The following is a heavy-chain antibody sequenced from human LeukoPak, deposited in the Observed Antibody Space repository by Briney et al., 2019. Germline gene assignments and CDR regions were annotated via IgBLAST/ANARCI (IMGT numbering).Heavy chain of an antibody. D-gene: IGHD3-22*01. CDR1: GFTVRTTY. CDR3: ARSGYRHPYHFDS. V-gene: IGHV3-53*01. J-gene: IGHJ4*02. CDR2: LYTGGGS. Sequence: QPGGSLRLSCAASGFTVRTTYMSWVRQAPGKGPEWVSVLYTGGGSDYADSVKGRFAISRDNSKNTLALQMNSLRAEDTAIYYCARSGYRHPYHFDSWGQGTLVIVSS.